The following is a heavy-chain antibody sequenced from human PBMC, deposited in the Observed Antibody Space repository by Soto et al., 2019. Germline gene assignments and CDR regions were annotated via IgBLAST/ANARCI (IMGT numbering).Heavy chain of an antibody. CDR3: TRLRLPVAARTS. Sequence: GESLKISCKGSGYIFTDYWIAWVRQLPGQRPEWMGIIYPGDSDTRYSPSFKGQVTISADKSITTASLQWSSLEVSDTAMHYCTRLRLPVAARTSWGQGALVRVS. CDR1: GYIFTDYW. J-gene: IGHJ4*02. CDR2: IYPGDSDT. D-gene: IGHD6-19*01. V-gene: IGHV5-51*01.